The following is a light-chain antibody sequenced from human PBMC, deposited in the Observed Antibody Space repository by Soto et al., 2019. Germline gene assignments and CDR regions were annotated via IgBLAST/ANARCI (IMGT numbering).Light chain of an antibody. J-gene: IGKJ2*01. CDR2: LGS. CDR1: QSLLHRNGHNY. CDR3: MQVLQSPQT. V-gene: IGKV2-28*01. Sequence: EIVMTQSPLSLTVSPGEPATISCRSSQSLLHRNGHNYLDWYLQRPGQSPHLLIYLGSNRASGVPDRFSGRGSGTDFTLKISRVEAEDVGIYYCMQVLQSPQTFGQGTKLEIK.